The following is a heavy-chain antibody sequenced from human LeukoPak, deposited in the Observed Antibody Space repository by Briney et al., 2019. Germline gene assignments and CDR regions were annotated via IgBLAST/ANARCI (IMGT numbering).Heavy chain of an antibody. D-gene: IGHD5-24*01. CDR3: GKNRVGQTYADAFEI. V-gene: IGHV3-30*02. CDR1: GFTFRNYD. J-gene: IGHJ3*02. CDR2: IRYDGTDA. Sequence: GGSLRLSCASPGFTFRNYDMHWVRQAPGKGLEWVAYIRYDGTDAFYADSVKGRFTISRDNSKSTLFLQMNSLRAEDKAIYYCGKNRVGQTYADAFEIWGQGTMVTVSS.